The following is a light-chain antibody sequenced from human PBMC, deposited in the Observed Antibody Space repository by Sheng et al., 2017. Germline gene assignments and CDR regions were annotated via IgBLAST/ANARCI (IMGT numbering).Light chain of an antibody. CDR3: QQRRNWPPLT. CDR1: QSISSY. CDR2: GAS. Sequence: EIVLTQSPGTLSLSPGERATLSCRASQSISSYLAWYQQKPGQAPRLLIFGASSRPTGIPDRFSGSGSGTDFTLTISSLEPEDFAVYYCQQRRNWPPLTFGGGTKVEIK. J-gene: IGKJ4*01. V-gene: IGKV3-11*01.